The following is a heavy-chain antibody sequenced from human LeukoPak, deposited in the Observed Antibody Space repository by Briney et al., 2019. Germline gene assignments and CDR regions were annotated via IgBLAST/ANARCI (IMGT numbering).Heavy chain of an antibody. V-gene: IGHV4-39*07. CDR3: ARVERYFDWLYPQFYYYYGMDV. CDR2: IYYRGST. Sequence: SETLSLTCTVSGGSISSSTYYWGWIRQPPGKGLELIGSIYYRGSTYYNPSLKSRVTISVDTSKNQFSLKLSSVTAADTAVYYCARVERYFDWLYPQFYYYYGMDVWGQGTTATVSS. J-gene: IGHJ6*02. CDR1: GGSISSSTYY. D-gene: IGHD3-9*01.